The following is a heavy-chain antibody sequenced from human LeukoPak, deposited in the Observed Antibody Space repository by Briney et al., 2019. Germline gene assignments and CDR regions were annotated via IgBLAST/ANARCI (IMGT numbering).Heavy chain of an antibody. V-gene: IGHV3-43*02. Sequence: GGSLRLXCAASGFTFDDYAMHWVRQAPGKGLEWVSLISGDGGSTYYADSVKGRFTISRDNSKNSLYLQMNSLRTEDTALYYCAKDINRAAAGIFDYWGQGTLVTVSS. J-gene: IGHJ4*02. CDR2: ISGDGGST. CDR1: GFTFDDYA. D-gene: IGHD6-13*01. CDR3: AKDINRAAAGIFDY.